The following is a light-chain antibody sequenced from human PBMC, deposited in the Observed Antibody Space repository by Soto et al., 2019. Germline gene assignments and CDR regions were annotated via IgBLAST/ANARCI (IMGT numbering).Light chain of an antibody. CDR3: ASRDDSLSGVV. CDR2: EVT. CDR1: SSDIGGYNY. J-gene: IGLJ2*01. V-gene: IGLV2-14*01. Sequence: QSALTQPASVSGSPGQSITISCTGTSSDIGGYNYVSWYQQHPGKAPKLIISEVTNRPSGVSNRFSGSRSANTASLTISGLQAEDEADYYCASRDDSLSGVVFGGGTKLTVL.